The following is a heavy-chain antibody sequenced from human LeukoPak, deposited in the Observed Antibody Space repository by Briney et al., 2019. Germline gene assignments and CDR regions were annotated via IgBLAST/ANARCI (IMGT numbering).Heavy chain of an antibody. Sequence: GGSLRLSCAASGFTFNNYWMHWVRQAPGKGLLGVSHINGDGSSTVYEGSVKGRFTISRDNAKNSLYLQMNSLRAEDTAVYYCASTYSSGWYRDWFDPWGQGTLVTVSS. CDR2: INGDGSST. V-gene: IGHV3-74*01. CDR3: ASTYSSGWYRDWFDP. CDR1: GFTFNNYW. J-gene: IGHJ5*02. D-gene: IGHD6-19*01.